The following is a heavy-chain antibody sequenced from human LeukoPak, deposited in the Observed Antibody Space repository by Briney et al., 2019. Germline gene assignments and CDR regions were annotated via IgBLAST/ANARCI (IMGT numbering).Heavy chain of an antibody. CDR3: ARPPFNLYFDF. Sequence: PSETLSLLCTVSGGPHSDCDNYWPWAPPPPGKALEWIGSIYYSGTTIYTSSLRIRVTVSIDTSTNQLFLKRTSATAAATAVYSCARPPFNLYFDFWGQGTLVPVSS. CDR1: GGPHSDCDNY. D-gene: IGHD2/OR15-2a*01. V-gene: IGHV4-39*07. CDR2: IYYSGTT. J-gene: IGHJ4*02.